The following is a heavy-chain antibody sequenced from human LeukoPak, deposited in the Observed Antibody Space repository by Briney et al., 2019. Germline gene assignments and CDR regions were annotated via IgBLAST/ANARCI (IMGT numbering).Heavy chain of an antibody. CDR2: ISGSGGST. CDR3: AKLPYYDSSGYQLSDY. J-gene: IGHJ4*02. D-gene: IGHD3-22*01. Sequence: GGSLRLSCAASGFTFSSYAMSWVRQAPEKGLEWVSAISGSGGSTYYADSVKGRFTISRDNAKNTLYLQMNSLSAEDTAVYYCAKLPYYDSSGYQLSDYWGQGTLVTVSS. CDR1: GFTFSSYA. V-gene: IGHV3-23*01.